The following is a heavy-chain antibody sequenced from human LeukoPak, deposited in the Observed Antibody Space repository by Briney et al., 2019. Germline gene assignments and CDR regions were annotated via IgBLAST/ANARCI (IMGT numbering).Heavy chain of an antibody. J-gene: IGHJ4*02. D-gene: IGHD5-12*01. Sequence: SETLSLTCTVSGGSISSSSYYWGWIRQPPGKGLEWIGSIYYSGSTYYNPSLKSRVTISVDTSKNQFSLKLSSVTAADTAVYYCARHEGRGVATPFDYWGEGTLVTVSS. V-gene: IGHV4-39*01. CDR2: IYYSGST. CDR1: GGSISSSSYY. CDR3: ARHEGRGVATPFDY.